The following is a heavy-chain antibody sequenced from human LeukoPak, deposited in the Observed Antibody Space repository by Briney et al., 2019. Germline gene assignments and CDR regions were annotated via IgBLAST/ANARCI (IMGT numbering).Heavy chain of an antibody. J-gene: IGHJ6*02. V-gene: IGHV4-34*01. CDR2: INHSGST. Sequence: SETLSLTCAVYGGSFSGYYWSWIRQPPGKGLEWIGEINHSGSTNYNPSLKSRVTISVDTSKNQFSLKLSSVTAADTAVYYCARVTRLGVYYYDSSGFGFMDVWGQGTTVTVSS. D-gene: IGHD3-22*01. CDR1: GGSFSGYY. CDR3: ARVTRLGVYYYDSSGFGFMDV.